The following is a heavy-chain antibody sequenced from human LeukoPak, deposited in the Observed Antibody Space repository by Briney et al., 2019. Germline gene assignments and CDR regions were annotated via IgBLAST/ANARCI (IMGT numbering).Heavy chain of an antibody. J-gene: IGHJ4*02. CDR3: ARDPLGSYHTGYFDS. Sequence: PGGSLRLSCAASGCTLSSYDMNWLRQPPGKGLECVSYICSSGRTIYYADSVKGRFPSSRDNAKNSLYLQMSSLRAEDTAVSYCARDPLGSYHTGYFDSWGQGALVTVSS. CDR1: GCTLSSYD. CDR2: ICSSGRTI. D-gene: IGHD3-10*01. V-gene: IGHV3-48*03.